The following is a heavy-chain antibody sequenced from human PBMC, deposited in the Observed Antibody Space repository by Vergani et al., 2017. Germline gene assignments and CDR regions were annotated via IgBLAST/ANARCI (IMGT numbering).Heavy chain of an antibody. CDR1: GVSISSYY. V-gene: IGHV4-59*01. D-gene: IGHD6-19*01. CDR2: IYYSGST. CDR3: ARWSFGYSSGWAFDY. Sequence: QVQLQESGPGLVKPSETLSLTCTVSGVSISSYYWSWIRQPPGKGLEWIGYIYYSGSTNYNPSLKSRVTISVDTSKNQFSLKLSSVTAADTAVYYCARWSFGYSSGWAFDYWGQGTLVTVSS. J-gene: IGHJ4*02.